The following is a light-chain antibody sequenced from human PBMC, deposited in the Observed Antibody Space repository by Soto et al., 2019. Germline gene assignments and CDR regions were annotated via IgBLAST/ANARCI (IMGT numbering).Light chain of an antibody. CDR2: QAS. CDR3: QQYDSYSPPWT. CDR1: QNINSW. V-gene: IGKV1-5*03. Sequence: DIQMTQSPSTLSASVGDRVTITCRASQNINSWLAWDQQKPGKAPKLLIYQASSLKSGVPSRFSGSGSGTEFTLTISSLQPDDFATYYCQQYDSYSPPWTFGQGTKVEIK. J-gene: IGKJ1*01.